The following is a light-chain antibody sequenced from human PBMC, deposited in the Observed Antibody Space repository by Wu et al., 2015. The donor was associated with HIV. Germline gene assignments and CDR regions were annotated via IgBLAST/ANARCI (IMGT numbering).Light chain of an antibody. J-gene: IGKJ1*01. V-gene: IGKV3-20*01. CDR1: QSVSSSY. Sequence: EIVLTQSPGTLSLSPGERATLSCRANQSVSSSYLTWYQQKPGQALRLLIYGASSRATGIPDRFSGSGSGTDFTLTISRLEPEDFAVYYCQQYGSSRTFGQETKVEIK. CDR3: QQYGSSRT. CDR2: GAS.